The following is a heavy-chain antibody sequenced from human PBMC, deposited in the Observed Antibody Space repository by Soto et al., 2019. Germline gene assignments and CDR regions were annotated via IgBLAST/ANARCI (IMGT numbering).Heavy chain of an antibody. CDR2: IWFDENNK. CDR1: GLTFSNYG. Sequence: QVPLVESGGGVVQPGRSLRLSCAASGLTFSNYGMHWVRQAPGKGLEWVAVIWFDENNKYYTDSVKGRFTISRDNSKNTLYLQMNNLRAEDTAVYYCAGGSSNWYHEYWGQGTLVTVSS. J-gene: IGHJ4*02. D-gene: IGHD6-13*01. CDR3: AGGSSNWYHEY. V-gene: IGHV3-33*01.